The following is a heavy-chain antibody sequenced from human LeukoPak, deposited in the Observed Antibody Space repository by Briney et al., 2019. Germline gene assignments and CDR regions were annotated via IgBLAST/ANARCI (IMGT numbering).Heavy chain of an antibody. J-gene: IGHJ4*02. D-gene: IGHD5-24*01. CDR3: ARVPAGGDGYPTDY. V-gene: IGHV1-2*02. CDR1: GYTFSGYY. Sequence: ASVKVSCKASGYTFSGYYMHWVRQAPGQGLEWMGWINPNSGGTNYAQKFQGRVTMTRDTSISTAYMELSRLRSDDTAVYYCARVPAGGDGYPTDYWGQGTLVTVSS. CDR2: INPNSGGT.